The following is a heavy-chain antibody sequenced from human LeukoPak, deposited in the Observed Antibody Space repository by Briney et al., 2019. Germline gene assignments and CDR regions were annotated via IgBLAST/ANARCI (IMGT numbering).Heavy chain of an antibody. J-gene: IGHJ3*02. Sequence: SETLSLTCAVYGGSFSDYFWSWIRQSPGKGLEWIAEINHRGRTNYNPSLKSRASILVDTSKNQFSLKLNFVTATDTAVYYCARGWLGFRHTSYADDNAFDIWGQGTMVTVSS. D-gene: IGHD3-16*01. CDR3: ARGWLGFRHTSYADDNAFDI. V-gene: IGHV4-34*01. CDR2: INHRGRT. CDR1: GGSFSDYF.